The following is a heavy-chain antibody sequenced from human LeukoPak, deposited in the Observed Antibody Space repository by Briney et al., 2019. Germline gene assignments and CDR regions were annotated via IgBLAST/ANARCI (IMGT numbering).Heavy chain of an antibody. CDR1: GGSISSYY. CDR2: IYYSGST. D-gene: IGHD3-22*01. V-gene: IGHV4-59*01. CDR3: ARSTAPYYYDSSGYFGY. J-gene: IGHJ4*02. Sequence: SETLSLTCTVSGGSISSYYWSWIRQPPGKGLEWIGYIYYSGSTNYNPSLKSRVTISVDTSKNQFSLKLSSVTAADTAVYYCARSTAPYYYDSSGYFGYWGQGTLVTVSS.